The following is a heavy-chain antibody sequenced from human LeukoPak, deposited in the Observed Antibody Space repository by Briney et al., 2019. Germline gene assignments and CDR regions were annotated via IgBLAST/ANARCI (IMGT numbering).Heavy chain of an antibody. CDR1: GYTFTSYG. D-gene: IGHD3-3*01. CDR2: ISAYNGNT. J-gene: IGHJ4*02. CDR3: GTMPLPHDFWSGYLVN. Sequence: ASVKVSCKASGYTFTSYGISWVRQAPGQGLEWMGWISAYNGNTNYAQKLQGGVTMTTDTSTSTAYMELRSLRSDDTAVYYCGTMPLPHDFWSGYLVNWGQGTLVTVSS. V-gene: IGHV1-18*01.